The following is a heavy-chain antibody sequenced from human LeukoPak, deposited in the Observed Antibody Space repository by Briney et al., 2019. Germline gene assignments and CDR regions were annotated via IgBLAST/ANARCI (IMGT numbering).Heavy chain of an antibody. V-gene: IGHV4-59*04. Sequence: SETLSLTCTVSGGSISSYYWSWIRQPPGKGLEWIGYIYYSGSTYYNPSLKSRVTISVDTSKNQFSLKLSSVTAADTAVYYCARWGIAARPIDYWGQGTLVTVSS. CDR2: IYYSGST. D-gene: IGHD6-6*01. J-gene: IGHJ4*02. CDR1: GGSISSYY. CDR3: ARWGIAARPIDY.